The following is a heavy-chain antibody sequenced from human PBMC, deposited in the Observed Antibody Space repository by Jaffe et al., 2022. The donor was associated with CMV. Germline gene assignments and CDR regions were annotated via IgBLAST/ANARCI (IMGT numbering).Heavy chain of an antibody. D-gene: IGHD2-2*01. Sequence: EMQLVESGGGLVQPGGSLRLSCAASEFTFSNYWMYWVRQAPGKGLVWVSRINSDGSTITYADSVKGRFTVSRDNAENMLYLQMNGLRADDTAVYFCARMDHCSRSSCYGNHGLDVWGQGTTVTVSS. V-gene: IGHV3-74*03. CDR3: ARMDHCSRSSCYGNHGLDV. J-gene: IGHJ6*02. CDR2: INSDGSTI. CDR1: EFTFSNYW.